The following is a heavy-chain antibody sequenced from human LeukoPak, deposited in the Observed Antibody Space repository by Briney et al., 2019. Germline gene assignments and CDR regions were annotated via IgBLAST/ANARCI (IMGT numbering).Heavy chain of an antibody. Sequence: GGSLRLSCAASGFTFSNYAMSWVRQAPGKGLEWVSAISANGGGTYYADSVKGRFTISRDNSKNTLYLQMNSLRAEDTAVYYCAKGSSPFDYWGQGTLVTVSS. CDR1: GFTFSNYA. D-gene: IGHD6-13*01. CDR2: ISANGGGT. V-gene: IGHV3-23*01. CDR3: AKGSSPFDY. J-gene: IGHJ4*02.